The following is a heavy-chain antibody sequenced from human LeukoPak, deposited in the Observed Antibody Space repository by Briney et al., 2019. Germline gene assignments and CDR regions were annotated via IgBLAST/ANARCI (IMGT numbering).Heavy chain of an antibody. J-gene: IGHJ2*01. Sequence: PGGSLRLSCAASGFTFSTYNMNWVRQAPGKGLEWVAVISYDGSNKYYADSVKGRFTISRDNSKNTLYLQMNSLRAEDTAVYYCARGGYSYGYEWYFDLWGRGTLVTVSS. V-gene: IGHV3-30*03. CDR1: GFTFSTYN. D-gene: IGHD5-18*01. CDR3: ARGGYSYGYEWYFDL. CDR2: ISYDGSNK.